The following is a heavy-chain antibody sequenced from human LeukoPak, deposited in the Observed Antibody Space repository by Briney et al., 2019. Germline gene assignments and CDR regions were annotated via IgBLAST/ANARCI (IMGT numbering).Heavy chain of an antibody. CDR1: GGSTRTSTSY. Sequence: SETLSLTCSLSGGSTRTSTSYWGWVRQPPGKGLEWIGSIHYSGSAYKNPSLKSRVTISMDTSKSQFSLKVTSLTAADSAVYFCARESSSSRYFMDVWGRGTTVTVSS. J-gene: IGHJ6*03. CDR2: IHYSGSA. V-gene: IGHV4-39*07. CDR3: ARESSSSRYFMDV. D-gene: IGHD6-6*01.